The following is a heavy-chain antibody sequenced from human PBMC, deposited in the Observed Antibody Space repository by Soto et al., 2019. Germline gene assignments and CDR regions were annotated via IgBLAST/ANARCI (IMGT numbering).Heavy chain of an antibody. CDR3: AREQEVRGVMGTGSYAFDI. CDR2: IIPIFGTA. J-gene: IGHJ3*02. D-gene: IGHD3-10*01. CDR1: GGTFSSYA. V-gene: IGHV1-69*06. Sequence: KVSCKASGGTFSSYAISWVRQAPGQGLEWMGGIIPIFGTANYAQKFQGRVTITADKSTSTAYMELSSLRSEDTAVYYCAREQEVRGVMGTGSYAFDIWGQGTMVTVSS.